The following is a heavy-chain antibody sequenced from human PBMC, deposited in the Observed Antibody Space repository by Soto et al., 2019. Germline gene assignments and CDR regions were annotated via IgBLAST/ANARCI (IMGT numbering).Heavy chain of an antibody. V-gene: IGHV3-21*01. J-gene: IGHJ3*02. Sequence: VQLVESGGGLVKPGGSLRLSCAASGFTFSSYSMNWVRQAPGKGLEWVSSISSSSSYIYYADSVKGRFTISRDNAKNSLYLQMNSLRAEDTAVYYCARDITMIVVVLDAFDIWGQGTMVTVSS. CDR3: ARDITMIVVVLDAFDI. CDR1: GFTFSSYS. CDR2: ISSSSSYI. D-gene: IGHD3-22*01.